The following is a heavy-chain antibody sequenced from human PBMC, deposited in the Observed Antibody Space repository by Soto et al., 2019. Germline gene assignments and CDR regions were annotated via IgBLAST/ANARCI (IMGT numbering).Heavy chain of an antibody. CDR2: IIPIFGTA. Sequence: SVKVSCKASGGTFSSYAISWVRQAPGQGREWMGGIIPIFGTANYAQKFQGRVTITADESTSTAYMELSSLRSEDTAVYYCAGDPRGFRGVISYYYYGMDVWGQGXTVTVSS. V-gene: IGHV1-69*13. D-gene: IGHD3-10*01. CDR1: GGTFSSYA. J-gene: IGHJ6*02. CDR3: AGDPRGFRGVISYYYYGMDV.